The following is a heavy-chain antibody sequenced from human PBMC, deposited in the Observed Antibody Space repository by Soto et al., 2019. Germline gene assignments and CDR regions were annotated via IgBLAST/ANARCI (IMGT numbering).Heavy chain of an antibody. CDR1: GFAFNSHG. V-gene: IGHV3-30*03. J-gene: IGHJ5*02. CDR3: VRDPWKDVPLAPSADNHFDT. CDR2: ISFNGNNK. D-gene: IGHD1-1*01. Sequence: QVQLVESGGGVVQSGVSLRLSCAASGFAFNSHGFHWVRQTPSVGLEWLALISFNGNNKFYAGSVRGRFSISRDDSRNTLFLQMDDLRPEDSCVYYCVRDPWKDVPLAPSADNHFDTWGQGTLVTVSS.